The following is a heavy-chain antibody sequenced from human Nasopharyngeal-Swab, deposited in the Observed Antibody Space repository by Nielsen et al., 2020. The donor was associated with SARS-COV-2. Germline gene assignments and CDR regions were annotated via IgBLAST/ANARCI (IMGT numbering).Heavy chain of an antibody. J-gene: IGHJ5*02. CDR2: IYYSGST. V-gene: IGHV4-39*01. CDR3: ASQPSNRFDP. Sequence: SGTLSLTCTVSGGSISSSSYYWGWIRQPPGKGLEWIGSIYYSGSTYYNPSLKSRVTISVDTSKNQFSLKLSSVTAADTAVYYCASQPSNRFDPWGQGTLVTVSS. CDR1: GGSISSSSYY.